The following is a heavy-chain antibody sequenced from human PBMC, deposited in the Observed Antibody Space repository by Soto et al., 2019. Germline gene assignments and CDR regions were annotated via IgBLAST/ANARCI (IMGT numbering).Heavy chain of an antibody. J-gene: IGHJ5*02. V-gene: IGHV4-30-4*01. CDR3: VRETCTSASCPWGWFDP. CDR2: IYYSGST. D-gene: IGHD2-2*01. CDR1: GGSISSGDYY. Sequence: SETLSLTCTVSGGSISSGDYYWSWIRQPPGKDLEWIGYIYYSGSTYYNPSLKGRVTISMDTSKNQFSLKLSSVTAADTAVYYCVRETCTSASCPWGWFDPWGQGTLVTV.